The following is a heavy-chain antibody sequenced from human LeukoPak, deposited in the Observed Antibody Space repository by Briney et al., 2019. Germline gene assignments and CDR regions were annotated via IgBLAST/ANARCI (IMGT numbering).Heavy chain of an antibody. Sequence: GGSLSLSCAAYGSTFSSYTMNCVRQAPGKGLEWVAVISYDESNKYYADSVKGRFTISRDNSKNTLYLQMNSLSDVDTAVYDCARDSLRWELIEGGWVDPWGQGTLVTVSS. J-gene: IGHJ5*02. CDR3: ARDSLRWELIEGGWVDP. CDR1: GSTFSSYT. V-gene: IGHV3-30-3*01. D-gene: IGHD1-26*01. CDR2: ISYDESNK.